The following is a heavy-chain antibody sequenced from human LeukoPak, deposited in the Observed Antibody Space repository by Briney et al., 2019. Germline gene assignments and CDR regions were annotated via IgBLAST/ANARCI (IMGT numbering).Heavy chain of an antibody. V-gene: IGHV3-7*01. D-gene: IGHD3-9*01. CDR3: ASRIITSSRYYDMLTGVENWFGP. J-gene: IGHJ5*02. Sequence: GGSLRLSCAASGFTFSSYWMSWVRQAPGKGLEWVANIKQDGSEKYYVDSVKGRFTISRDNAKNSLYLQMNSLRAEDTAVHYCASRIITSSRYYDMLTGVENWFGPWGQGTLVTVSS. CDR1: GFTFSSYW. CDR2: IKQDGSEK.